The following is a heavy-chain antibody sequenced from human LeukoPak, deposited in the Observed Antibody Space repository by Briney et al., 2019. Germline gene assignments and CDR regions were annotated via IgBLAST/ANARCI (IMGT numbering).Heavy chain of an antibody. V-gene: IGHV1-18*04. Sequence: GASVKVSCKASGYTFTSYYMHWVRQAPGQGLEWMGWISAYNGNTNYAQKLQGRVTMTTDTSTSTAYMELRSLRSDDTAVYYCARASAAAGIFLNWGQGTMVTVSS. CDR1: GYTFTSYY. CDR2: ISAYNGNT. CDR3: ARASAAAGIFLN. J-gene: IGHJ3*01. D-gene: IGHD6-13*01.